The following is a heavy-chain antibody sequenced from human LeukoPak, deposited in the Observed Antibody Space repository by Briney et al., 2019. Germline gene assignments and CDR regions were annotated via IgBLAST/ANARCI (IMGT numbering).Heavy chain of an antibody. D-gene: IGHD4-17*01. V-gene: IGHV3-21*01. Sequence: GGSLRLSCAASGFTFSSYTMNWVRQAPGEGLEWASSITGSGSDIYYADSVKGRFTISRDNAKNSLYLQMNSLRAEDTAVYYCARDVYGDYANDYWGQGTLVTVSS. CDR3: ARDVYGDYANDY. J-gene: IGHJ4*02. CDR1: GFTFSSYT. CDR2: ITGSGSDI.